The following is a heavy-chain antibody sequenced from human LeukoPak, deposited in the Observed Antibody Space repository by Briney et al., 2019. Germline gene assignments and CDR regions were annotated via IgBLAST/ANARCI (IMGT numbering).Heavy chain of an antibody. CDR3: AREEGDSSGYYSDGSYGMDV. CDR2: ISYDGSNK. V-gene: IGHV3-30-3*01. Sequence: PGGSLRLSCAASGFTFSSYAMHWVRQAPGKGLEWVAVISYDGSNKYYADSVKGRFTISRDNSKNTLYLQMNSLRAEDTAVYYCAREEGDSSGYYSDGSYGMDVWGQGTTVTVSS. CDR1: GFTFSSYA. J-gene: IGHJ6*02. D-gene: IGHD3-22*01.